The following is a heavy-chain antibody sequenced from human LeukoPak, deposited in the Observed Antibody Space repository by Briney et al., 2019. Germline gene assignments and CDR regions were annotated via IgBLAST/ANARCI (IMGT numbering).Heavy chain of an antibody. V-gene: IGHV1-18*01. Sequence: ASVKVSCKASGYTFTSYGISWVRQAPGQGLEWMGWISAYIGNTNYAQKLQGRVTMTTDTSTSTAYMELRSLRSDDTAVYYCARDPRYYGSGTVYYGMDVWGQGTTVTVSS. CDR1: GYTFTSYG. CDR2: ISAYIGNT. J-gene: IGHJ6*02. CDR3: ARDPRYYGSGTVYYGMDV. D-gene: IGHD3-10*01.